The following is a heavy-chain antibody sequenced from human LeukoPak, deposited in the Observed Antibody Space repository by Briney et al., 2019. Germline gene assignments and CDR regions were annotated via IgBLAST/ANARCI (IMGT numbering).Heavy chain of an antibody. D-gene: IGHD2-15*01. CDR3: ARGPVYCSGGNCYAYFFDS. Sequence: SETLSLTCAVYGGSFSDYFWSWIGQLPGKGLEWIGEINHRGSTNYDPSLKSRVTIPVDTSKNQFSLNLRSVTAADTAVYYCARGPVYCSGGNCYAYFFDSWGQGTLVTVSS. V-gene: IGHV4-34*01. CDR2: INHRGST. CDR1: GGSFSDYF. J-gene: IGHJ4*02.